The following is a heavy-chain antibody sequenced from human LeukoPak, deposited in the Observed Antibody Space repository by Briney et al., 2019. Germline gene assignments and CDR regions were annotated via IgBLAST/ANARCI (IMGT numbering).Heavy chain of an antibody. D-gene: IGHD5-18*01. J-gene: IGHJ6*03. Sequence: NPSETLSLTCTVSGGSISSYYWSWIRQPPGKGLEWIGYIYYSGSTNYNPSLKSRVTISVDTSKNQFSLKLSSVTAADTAVYYCARTTEGGYTYDYFYYYMDVWGKGTTVTISS. CDR2: IYYSGST. CDR1: GGSISSYY. CDR3: ARTTEGGYTYDYFYYYMDV. V-gene: IGHV4-59*01.